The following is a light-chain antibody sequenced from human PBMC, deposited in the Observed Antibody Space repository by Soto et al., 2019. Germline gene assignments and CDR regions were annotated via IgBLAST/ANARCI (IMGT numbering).Light chain of an antibody. CDR2: GAY. Sequence: EILLTQSPATLSVSPGETATLSCRASQNVLSDLAWYQQKPGQTPRLLIFGAYTRASGIPGRFSGSGYGTEFTLTISSLQSEDFAVYYCQQYNNWPLTFGGGTKVDI. CDR3: QQYNNWPLT. J-gene: IGKJ4*01. CDR1: QNVLSD. V-gene: IGKV3-15*01.